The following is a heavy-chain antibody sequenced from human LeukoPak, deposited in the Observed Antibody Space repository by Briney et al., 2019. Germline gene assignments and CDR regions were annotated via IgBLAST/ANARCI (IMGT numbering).Heavy chain of an antibody. D-gene: IGHD3-22*01. CDR1: GGSISSYY. V-gene: IGHV4-59*08. CDR3: ARQPYYYDSSGYYVYYFDY. J-gene: IGHJ4*02. CDR2: IYYSGST. Sequence: SETLSLTCTVSGGSISSYYWSWIRQPPGKGLEWIGYIYYSGSTNYNPSLKSRVTISVDTSKDQFSLKLSSVTAADTAVYYCARQPYYYDSSGYYVYYFDYWGQGTLVTVSS.